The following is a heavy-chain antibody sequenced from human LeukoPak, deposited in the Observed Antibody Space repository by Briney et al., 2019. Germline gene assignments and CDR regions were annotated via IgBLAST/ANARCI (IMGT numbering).Heavy chain of an antibody. J-gene: IGHJ4*02. CDR1: GGTFSSYA. CDR2: IITIFGTE. D-gene: IGHD1-26*01. Sequence: XVKVSCKASGGTFSSYAISWVRQAPGQGIGWMGRIITIFGTENYAKKFQGRVTITTDESTSTAYMELSSLRSEDTAVYYCARDYSGHALWGQGTLVTVSS. CDR3: ARDYSGHAL. V-gene: IGHV1-69*05.